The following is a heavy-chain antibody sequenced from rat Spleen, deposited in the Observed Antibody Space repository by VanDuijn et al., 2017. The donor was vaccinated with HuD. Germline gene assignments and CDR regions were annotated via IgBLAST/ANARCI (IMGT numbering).Heavy chain of an antibody. CDR2: IINTGGST. CDR1: GFTFKNYW. D-gene: IGHD1-6*01. Sequence: EVQLVESGGGLVQPGRSLKLSCVASGFTFKNYWMTWIRQAPGKGLEWVASIINTGGSTYYPDSVKGRFTISRDNAKNTVDMQLSSLRSEDTAMYFCAREDYYYRDFDYWGKGVMVTVSS. V-gene: IGHV5-31*01. J-gene: IGHJ2*01. CDR3: AREDYYYRDFDY.